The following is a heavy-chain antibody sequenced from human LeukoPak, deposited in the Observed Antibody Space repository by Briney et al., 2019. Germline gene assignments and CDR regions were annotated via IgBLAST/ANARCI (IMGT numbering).Heavy chain of an antibody. Sequence: GGSLRLSCAASGFTFSSYWMSWVRQAPGKGLEWVANIKQDGSEEYYVDSVKGRFTISRDNAKNSLYLQMSSLRAEDTAVYYCAKSSTYYDYVWGSYRPNWFDPWGQGTLVTVSS. J-gene: IGHJ5*02. CDR2: IKQDGSEE. V-gene: IGHV3-7*01. CDR1: GFTFSSYW. D-gene: IGHD3-16*02. CDR3: AKSSTYYDYVWGSYRPNWFDP.